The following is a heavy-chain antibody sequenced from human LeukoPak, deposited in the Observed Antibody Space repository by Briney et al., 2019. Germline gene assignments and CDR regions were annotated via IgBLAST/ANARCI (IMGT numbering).Heavy chain of an antibody. Sequence: PSETLSLTCTVSGGSISSYYWSWIRQPAGKGLEWIGRIYTSGSTNYNPSLKSRVTMSVDTSKNQFSLKLSSVTAADTAVYYCARDRPLELDLAYYYYMDVWGKGTTVTISS. V-gene: IGHV4-4*07. CDR2: IYTSGST. CDR3: ARDRPLELDLAYYYYMDV. CDR1: GGSISSYY. J-gene: IGHJ6*03. D-gene: IGHD1-7*01.